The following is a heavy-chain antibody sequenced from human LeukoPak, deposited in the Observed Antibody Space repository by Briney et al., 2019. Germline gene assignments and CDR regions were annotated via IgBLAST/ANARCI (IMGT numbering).Heavy chain of an antibody. CDR3: ARVGPQEYSSSWYFDY. CDR1: GFTFSSYG. CDR2: ISYDGSNK. D-gene: IGHD6-13*01. V-gene: IGHV3-30*03. Sequence: PGRSLGLSCAASGFTFSSYGMHWVRQAPGKGLEWVAVISYDGSNKYYADSVKGRFTISRDNSKNTLYLQMNSLRAEDTAVYYCARVGPQEYSSSWYFDYWGQGTLVTASS. J-gene: IGHJ4*02.